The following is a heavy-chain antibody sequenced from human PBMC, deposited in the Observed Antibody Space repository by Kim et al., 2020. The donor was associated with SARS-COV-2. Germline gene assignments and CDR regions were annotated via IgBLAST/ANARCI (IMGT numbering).Heavy chain of an antibody. Sequence: SETLSLTCTVSGGSISSSSYYWGWIRQPPGKGLEWIGSIYYSGSTYYNPSLKSRVTISVDTSKNQFSLKLSSVTAADTAVYYCARHLGGIGIYYFDYWGQGTLVTVSS. CDR1: GGSISSSSYY. J-gene: IGHJ4*02. D-gene: IGHD3-16*01. CDR3: ARHLGGIGIYYFDY. CDR2: IYYSGST. V-gene: IGHV4-39*01.